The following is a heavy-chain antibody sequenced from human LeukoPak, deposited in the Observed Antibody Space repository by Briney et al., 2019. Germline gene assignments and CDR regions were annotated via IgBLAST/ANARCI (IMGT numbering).Heavy chain of an antibody. CDR2: IYHSGST. V-gene: IGHV4-38-2*02. CDR1: GYSISSGYY. Sequence: PSETLSLTCTVSGYSISSGYYWGWIRQPPGKGLEWIGSIYHSGSTYYNPSLKSRVTISVDTSKNQFSLKLSSVTAADTAAYYCARGGLEGFGDPFWGYWGQGTLVTVSS. CDR3: ARGGLEGFGDPFWGY. J-gene: IGHJ4*02. D-gene: IGHD3-10*01.